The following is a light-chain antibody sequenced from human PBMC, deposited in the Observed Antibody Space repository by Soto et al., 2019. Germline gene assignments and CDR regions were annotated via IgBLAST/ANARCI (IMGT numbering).Light chain of an antibody. CDR2: DAS. CDR3: QQRSSWPLT. V-gene: IGKV3-11*01. Sequence: EIVLTQAPATVALSKREKATLSCRASQSVSNYLAWYQQRRGQAPRLLIYDASNRATGIPARFSGSGSGTDFSLTISSLEPEDFAVYYCQQRSSWPLTFGGGTKVDI. CDR1: QSVSNY. J-gene: IGKJ4*01.